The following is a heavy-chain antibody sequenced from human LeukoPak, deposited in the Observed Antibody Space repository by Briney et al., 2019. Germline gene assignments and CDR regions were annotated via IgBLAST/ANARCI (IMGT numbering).Heavy chain of an antibody. J-gene: IGHJ3*02. CDR2: INHSGST. V-gene: IGHV4-34*01. CDR3: ARSRAFEI. CDR1: GGSFSGYY. Sequence: PSETLSLTCAVYGGSFSGYYWSWIRQPPGKGLEWIGEINHSGSTNYNPSLKSRVTISVDTSKNQFSLQLSSVPAADTAVYYCARSRAFEIWGQGKMVTVSS.